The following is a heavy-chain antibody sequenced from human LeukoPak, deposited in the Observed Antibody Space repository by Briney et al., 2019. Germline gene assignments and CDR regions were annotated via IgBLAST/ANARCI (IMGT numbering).Heavy chain of an antibody. Sequence: GESLKISCKGSGYNFATHWIGWVRQMPGKGLEWMGIIYPGDSETRYSPSFEGQVTISADRSITTAYLHWSSLKASDTAMYYCARPKWEAQYYFDYWGQGTLVTVSS. J-gene: IGHJ4*02. CDR3: ARPKWEAQYYFDY. V-gene: IGHV5-51*01. D-gene: IGHD1-26*01. CDR2: IYPGDSET. CDR1: GYNFATHW.